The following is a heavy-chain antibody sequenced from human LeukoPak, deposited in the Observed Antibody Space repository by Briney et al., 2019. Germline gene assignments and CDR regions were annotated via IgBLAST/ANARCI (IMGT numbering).Heavy chain of an antibody. CDR3: ARGGVDTAMVDYYYYYMDV. J-gene: IGHJ6*03. CDR2: ITSGSSYI. Sequence: GRSLRLSCAASGFTFSSYNMNWVRQAPGKGLEWVSSITSGSSYIYYADSVKGRFTISRDNAKNSLYLQMNSLRAEDTAVYYCARGGVDTAMVDYYYYYMDVWGKGTTVTISS. CDR1: GFTFSSYN. D-gene: IGHD5-18*01. V-gene: IGHV3-21*01.